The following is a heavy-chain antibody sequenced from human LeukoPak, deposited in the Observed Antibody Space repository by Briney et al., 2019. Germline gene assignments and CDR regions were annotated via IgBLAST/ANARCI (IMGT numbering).Heavy chain of an antibody. Sequence: GGYLRLSCAASGFTFSSYGMHWVRQAPGKGLEWVAVISYDGSNKYYADSVKGRFTISRDNSKNTLYLQMNSLRAEDTAVYYCALMGGSGSYFFDYWGQGTLVTVSS. CDR3: ALMGGSGSYFFDY. CDR1: GFTFSSYG. CDR2: ISYDGSNK. D-gene: IGHD1-26*01. V-gene: IGHV3-30*03. J-gene: IGHJ4*02.